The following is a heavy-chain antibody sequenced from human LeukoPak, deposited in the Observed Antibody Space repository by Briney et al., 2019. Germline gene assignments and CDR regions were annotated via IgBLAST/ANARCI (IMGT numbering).Heavy chain of an antibody. Sequence: SQTLSLTCAISEDSVSSNSAAWNWIRQSPSRGLEWLGRIYYRSKSKWYTDYAVSVESRITINPDTSKNQFSLQLNSVTPEDTAVYYCARVNVGSAIFEPNWFDPWGQGTLVTVSS. CDR1: EDSVSSNSAA. CDR3: ARVNVGSAIFEPNWFDP. V-gene: IGHV6-1*01. CDR2: IYYRSKSKWYT. D-gene: IGHD3-3*01. J-gene: IGHJ5*02.